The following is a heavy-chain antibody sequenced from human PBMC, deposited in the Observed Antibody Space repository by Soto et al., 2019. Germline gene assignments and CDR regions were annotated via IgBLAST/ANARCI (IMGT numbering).Heavy chain of an antibody. V-gene: IGHV3-30-3*01. J-gene: IGHJ4*02. CDR2: ISYDGSNK. CDR3: ARDSPFDY. Sequence: GGSLRVSCAASGFTFSSYAMHWVRQAPGKGLEWVAVISYDGSNKYYADSVKGRFTISRDNSKNTLYLQMNSLRAEDTAVYYCARDSPFDYWGQGTLVTVSS. CDR1: GFTFSSYA.